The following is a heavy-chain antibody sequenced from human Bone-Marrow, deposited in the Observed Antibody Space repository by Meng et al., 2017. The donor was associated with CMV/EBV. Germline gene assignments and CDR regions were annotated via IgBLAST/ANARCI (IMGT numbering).Heavy chain of an antibody. CDR1: GFGFGPYW. CDR3: ARDHSSSWLDY. CDR2: IKQDGSQK. V-gene: IGHV3-7*01. Sequence: ETLSLTCAASGFGFGPYWMTWVRQAPGKGLEWVANIKQDGSQKYYVDSVKGRFTISRDNAKNSLYLQMNSLRAEDTAVYYCARDHSSSWLDYWGQGTRVTVYS. D-gene: IGHD6-13*01. J-gene: IGHJ4*02.